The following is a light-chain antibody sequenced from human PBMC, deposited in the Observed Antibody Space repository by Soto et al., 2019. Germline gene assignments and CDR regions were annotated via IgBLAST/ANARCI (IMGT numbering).Light chain of an antibody. CDR3: SSHTSSNTRV. J-gene: IGLJ1*01. CDR1: SSDVGGYNY. CDR2: EVT. V-gene: IGLV2-14*01. Sequence: QSVLTQPASVSGSPGQSITISCTGTSSDVGGYNYVSWYQQHPGKAPKLIIYEVTNRPSGISYRFSGSKSGNTASLTISVLQAEDEADYYCSSHTSSNTRVFGTGTRSPS.